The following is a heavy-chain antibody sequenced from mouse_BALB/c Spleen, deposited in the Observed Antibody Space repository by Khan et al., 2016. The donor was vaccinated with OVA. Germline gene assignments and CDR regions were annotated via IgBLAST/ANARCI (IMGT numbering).Heavy chain of an antibody. CDR1: NYSFTLYY. D-gene: IGHD2-14*01. J-gene: IGHJ3*01. CDR2: INPNTDNI. Sequence: EVQLQESGPDLVKPGASVKISCKASNYSFTLYYMSWVKQSHGKSLEWIGRINPNTDNINYNQEFKGKAILTVDKSSNTAYMELRSPTSEDSAVYFCARGYDFFASWGQGTLVTVSA. CDR3: ARGYDFFAS. V-gene: IGHV1-26*01.